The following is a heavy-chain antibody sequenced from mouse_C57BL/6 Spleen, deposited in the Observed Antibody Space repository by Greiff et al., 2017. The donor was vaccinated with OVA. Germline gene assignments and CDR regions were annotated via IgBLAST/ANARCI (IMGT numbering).Heavy chain of an antibody. Sequence: VKLLESGAELVRPGTSVKMSCKASGYTFTNYWIGWAKQRPGHGLEWIGDIYPGGGYTNYNEKFKGKATLTADKSSSTAYMQFSSLTSEDSAIYYCARSGTVVYFDYWGQGTTLTVSS. J-gene: IGHJ2*01. V-gene: IGHV1-63*01. D-gene: IGHD1-1*01. CDR1: GYTFTNYW. CDR3: ARSGTVVYFDY. CDR2: IYPGGGYT.